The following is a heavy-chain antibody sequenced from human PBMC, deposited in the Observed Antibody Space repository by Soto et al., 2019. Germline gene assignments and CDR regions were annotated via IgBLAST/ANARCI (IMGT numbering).Heavy chain of an antibody. D-gene: IGHD4-17*01. Sequence: GGSLRLSCAASGFTFSSYWMSWVRQAPGKGLEWVANIKQDGSEKYYVDSVKGRFTISRDNAKNSLYLQMNSLRAEDTAVYYCARAFSYGDKPRGLDYWGQGTLVTVSS. CDR2: IKQDGSEK. J-gene: IGHJ4*02. V-gene: IGHV3-7*03. CDR3: ARAFSYGDKPRGLDY. CDR1: GFTFSSYW.